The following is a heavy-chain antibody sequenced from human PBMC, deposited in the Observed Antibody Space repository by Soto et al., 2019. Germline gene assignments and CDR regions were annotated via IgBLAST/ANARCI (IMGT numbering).Heavy chain of an antibody. J-gene: IGHJ5*02. Sequence: QVQLVQSGPEVKKPGASVKVSCKASGYTFNTYGFSWMRQAPGQGLEWVEWIGTHNGDTTYVQKFQGRVTMTIETSTTTWYMELRSLTSEGTGMYFWARDWRGAEGFDPWGQGTLVTVPS. CDR1: GYTFNTYG. V-gene: IGHV1-18*01. CDR2: IGTHNGDT. D-gene: IGHD3-3*01. CDR3: ARDWRGAEGFDP.